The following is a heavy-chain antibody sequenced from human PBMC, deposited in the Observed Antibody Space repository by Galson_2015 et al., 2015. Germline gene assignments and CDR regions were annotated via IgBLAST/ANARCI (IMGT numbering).Heavy chain of an antibody. D-gene: IGHD3-10*01. V-gene: IGHV1-69*13. CDR1: GGTFSSYA. CDR2: IIPIFGTA. CDR3: ARDGRRPEDSWYGV. Sequence: SVKVSCKASGGTFSSYAISWVRQAPGQGLEWMGGIIPIFGTANYAQKFQGRVTITADESTSTAYMELSSLRSEDTAMYYCARDGRRPEDSWYGVWGQGTLVTVSS. J-gene: IGHJ4*02.